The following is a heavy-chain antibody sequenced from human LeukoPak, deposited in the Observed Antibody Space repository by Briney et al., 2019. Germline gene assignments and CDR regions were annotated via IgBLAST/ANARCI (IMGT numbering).Heavy chain of an antibody. J-gene: IGHJ4*02. Sequence: GGSLRLSCAASGFTFSSYSMNRVRQAPGKGLEWVSSISSSSSYIYYADSVKGRFTISRDNAKNSLYLQMNSLRAEDTAVYYCASYVSGNPIDYWGQGTLVTVSS. D-gene: IGHD4-23*01. CDR1: GFTFSSYS. V-gene: IGHV3-21*01. CDR2: ISSSSSYI. CDR3: ASYVSGNPIDY.